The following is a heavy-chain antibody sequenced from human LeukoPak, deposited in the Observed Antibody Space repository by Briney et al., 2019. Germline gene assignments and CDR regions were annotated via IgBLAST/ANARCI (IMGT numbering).Heavy chain of an antibody. CDR3: ARDLITTPYNWFDL. CDR2: IYTSGNT. D-gene: IGHD3-3*01. J-gene: IGHJ5*02. V-gene: IGHV4-61*02. CDR1: GGSISSGNYY. Sequence: TSETLSLTCTVSGGSISSGNYYWSWIRQPAGKGLEWIGRIYTSGNTNYNPSLKSRVTVSIDTSKNQFSLKLSSVTAADTAVYYCARDLITTPYNWFDLWGPGTLVIVSS.